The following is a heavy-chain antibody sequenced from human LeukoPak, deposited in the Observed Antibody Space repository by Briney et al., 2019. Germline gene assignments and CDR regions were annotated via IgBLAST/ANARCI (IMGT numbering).Heavy chain of an antibody. D-gene: IGHD3-22*01. V-gene: IGHV4-39*01. CDR1: GGSISSSSYY. CDR3: AITYYYDSSGYLLPFDY. J-gene: IGHJ4*02. Sequence: SETLSPTCTVSGGSISSSSYYWGWIRQPPGKGLEWIGSIYYSGSTYYNPSLKSRVTISVDTSKNQFSLKLSSVTAADTAVYYCAITYYYDSSGYLLPFDYWGQGTLVTVSS. CDR2: IYYSGST.